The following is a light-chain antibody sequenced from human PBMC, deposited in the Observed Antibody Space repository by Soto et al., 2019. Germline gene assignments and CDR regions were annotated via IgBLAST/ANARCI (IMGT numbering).Light chain of an antibody. CDR2: AAS. V-gene: IGKV1-27*01. J-gene: IGKJ4*01. CDR3: QKYNSAPLT. CDR1: QGISTY. Sequence: DIQMTQSPSSLSASVGGRVTITCRASQGISTYLAWYQQKPGKVPKLLIYAASTLQSGVPSRFSGSGSGTEFTLTISSLQPEDFATYYCQKYNSAPLTFGGGTKVEI.